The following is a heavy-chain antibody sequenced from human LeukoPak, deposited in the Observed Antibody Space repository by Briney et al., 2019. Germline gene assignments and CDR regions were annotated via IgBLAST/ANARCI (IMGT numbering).Heavy chain of an antibody. CDR2: INHSGST. CDR1: GGSFSGYY. V-gene: IGHV4-34*01. J-gene: IGHJ4*02. CDR3: ARRRRTKITQTYSSSSGGPFDY. D-gene: IGHD6-6*01. Sequence: PSETLSLTCAVYGGSFSGYYWSWIRQPPGKGLEWIGEINHSGSTNYNPSLKSRVTISVDTSKNQFSLKLSSVTAADTAVYYCARRRRTKITQTYSSSSGGPFDYWGQGTLVTVSS.